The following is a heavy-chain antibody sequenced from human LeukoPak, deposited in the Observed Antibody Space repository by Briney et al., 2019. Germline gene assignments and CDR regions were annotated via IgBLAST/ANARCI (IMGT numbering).Heavy chain of an antibody. CDR3: VPRKEWSCYMDV. Sequence: PGGSLRLSCGASGFTFSSYGMHWVRQAPGKGLEWVAFIRYDGSNKYYADSVKGRFTISRDNSKNTLYLQMNSLRAEDTAVYYCVPRKEWSCYMDVWGKGTTVTVSS. CDR2: IRYDGSNK. CDR1: GFTFSSYG. D-gene: IGHD3-3*01. J-gene: IGHJ6*03. V-gene: IGHV3-30*02.